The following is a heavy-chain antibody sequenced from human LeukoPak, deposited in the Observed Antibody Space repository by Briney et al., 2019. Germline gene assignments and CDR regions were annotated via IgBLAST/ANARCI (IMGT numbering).Heavy chain of an antibody. V-gene: IGHV3-48*01. Sequence: GGSLRLSCAVSGLTFSNFKMNWVRQAPGKGLEWVSYISGSGRTTFYADSVKGRFTISRDNAKNSLYLQMNSLRAEDTAVYYCARDPSYGYVAFDIWGQGTMVTVSS. D-gene: IGHD5-18*01. CDR2: ISGSGRTT. CDR3: ARDPSYGYVAFDI. J-gene: IGHJ3*02. CDR1: GLTFSNFK.